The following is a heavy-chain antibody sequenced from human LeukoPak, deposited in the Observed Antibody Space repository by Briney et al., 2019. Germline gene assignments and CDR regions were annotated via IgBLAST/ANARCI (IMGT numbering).Heavy chain of an antibody. J-gene: IGHJ6*02. CDR2: INPNSCGK. CDR1: GYTFTGYY. Sequence: ASVKVSCKSCGYTFTGYYMHWVRPAAGQGRDWMGLINPNSCGKNYAQKLQGRVTMTSDTSISTAYIELSRLRSDDTAVYNCTRDIAGIAVAGTLGYYYGMDVWGQGTTVTVSS. V-gene: IGHV1-2*02. D-gene: IGHD6-19*01. CDR3: TRDIAGIAVAGTLGYYYGMDV.